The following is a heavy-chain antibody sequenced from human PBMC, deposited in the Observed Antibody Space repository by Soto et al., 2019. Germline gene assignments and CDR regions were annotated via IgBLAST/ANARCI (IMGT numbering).Heavy chain of an antibody. D-gene: IGHD3-16*01. CDR3: AKDRAGRTFYTPLGF. V-gene: IGHV3-30*18. J-gene: IGHJ4*02. CDR2: ITYDGSNK. Sequence: PGGSLRLSCQASGFNFDNYGMHWVRQAPGKGLEWVAVITYDGSNKYYADSVKGRFTISRDNSKNTLSLHLNTLKPEGTAVYHCAKDRAGRTFYTPLGFWGQGTLVTVSS. CDR1: GFNFDNYG.